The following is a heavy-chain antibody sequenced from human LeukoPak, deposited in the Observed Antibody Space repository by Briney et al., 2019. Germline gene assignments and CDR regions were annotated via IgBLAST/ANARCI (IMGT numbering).Heavy chain of an antibody. Sequence: GGSLRLSCAASGFTFSDYYMSWIRQAPGKGLEWVSYISSSGSTIYYADSVKGRFTISRDNAKNSPYLQMNSLRAEDTAVYHCARGAVLLWFGESAGDAFDIWGQGTMVTVSS. CDR1: GFTFSDYY. CDR2: ISSSGSTI. CDR3: ARGAVLLWFGESAGDAFDI. V-gene: IGHV3-11*01. D-gene: IGHD3-10*01. J-gene: IGHJ3*02.